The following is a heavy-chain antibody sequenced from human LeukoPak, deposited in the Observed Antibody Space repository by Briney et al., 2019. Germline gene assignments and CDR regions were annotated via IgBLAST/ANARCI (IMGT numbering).Heavy chain of an antibody. CDR1: GYTFTSYD. CDR2: MSPNSGNT. J-gene: IGHJ6*03. V-gene: IGHV1-8*01. Sequence: ASVKVSCKASGYTFTSYDINWVRQATGQGLEWMGWMSPNSGNTGYAQKFQGRVTMTRNTSISTAYMELSSLRSEDTAVYYCARGRIYYYYMDVWGKGTTVTVSS. CDR3: ARGRIYYYYMDV.